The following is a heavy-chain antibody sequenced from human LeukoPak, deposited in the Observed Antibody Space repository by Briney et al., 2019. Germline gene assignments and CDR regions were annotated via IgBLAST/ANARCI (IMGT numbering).Heavy chain of an antibody. Sequence: GGSLRLSCAASGFTVSSNYMSWVRQAPGKGLEWVSVIYSGGSTYYADSVKGRFTISRDNSKNTLYLQMNSLRAEDTAVYYCARGLYDYGDHGNYYYYGMDVWGQGTTVTVSS. J-gene: IGHJ6*02. V-gene: IGHV3-66*01. CDR3: ARGLYDYGDHGNYYYYGMDV. CDR2: IYSGGST. CDR1: GFTVSSNY. D-gene: IGHD4-17*01.